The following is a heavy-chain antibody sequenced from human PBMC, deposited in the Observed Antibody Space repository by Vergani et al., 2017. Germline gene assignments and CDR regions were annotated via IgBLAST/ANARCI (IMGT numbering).Heavy chain of an antibody. Sequence: QVQLQQWGAGLLKPSETLSLTCAVYGGSFSGYYWSWIRQPPGKGLEWIGEINHSGSTNYNPSLKSRVTISVDTSKNQFSLKLSSVTAADTAVYYCASSNCSSTSCRYYYYYYMDVWGKGTTVTVSS. CDR2: INHSGST. CDR1: GGSFSGYY. D-gene: IGHD2-2*01. CDR3: ASSNCSSTSCRYYYYYYMDV. V-gene: IGHV4-34*01. J-gene: IGHJ6*03.